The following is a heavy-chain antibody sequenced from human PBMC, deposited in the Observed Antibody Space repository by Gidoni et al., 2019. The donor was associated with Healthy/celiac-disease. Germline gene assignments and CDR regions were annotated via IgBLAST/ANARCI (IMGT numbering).Heavy chain of an antibody. J-gene: IGHJ4*02. V-gene: IGHV3-33*01. CDR2: IWYDKSNK. CDR3: ARGGSYFDLDY. CDR1: GFTFSSSG. D-gene: IGHD1-26*01. Sequence: QVQLVESGGGVVQHGRSLRLPCAASGFTFSSSGMHWVRQVPGKGLEWVAVIWYDKSNKFYADSVKGRFTSSRDNSKNTLYLQMNSLRAEDTAVYYCARGGSYFDLDYWGQGTLVTVSS.